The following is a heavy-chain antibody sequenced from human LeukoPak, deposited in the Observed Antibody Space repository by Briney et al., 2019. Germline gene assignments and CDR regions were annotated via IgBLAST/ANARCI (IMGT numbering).Heavy chain of an antibody. V-gene: IGHV3-30*18. CDR1: GITFSDYG. CDR3: AKVWSPSGWFWGYFDY. D-gene: IGHD6-19*01. Sequence: GGSLRLSCAASGITFSDYGMHWVRQAPGRGLEWVAVITFDGHNKFYSDSVEGRFTVSRDNSKNTLYLQMNSLRAEDTAVYYCAKVWSPSGWFWGYFDYWGQGTLVTVSS. J-gene: IGHJ4*02. CDR2: ITFDGHNK.